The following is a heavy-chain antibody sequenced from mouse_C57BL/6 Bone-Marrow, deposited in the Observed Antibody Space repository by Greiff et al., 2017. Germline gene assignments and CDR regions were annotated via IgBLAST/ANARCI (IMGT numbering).Heavy chain of an antibody. Sequence: QVQLQQSGAELARPGASVKMSCKASGYTFTSYTMHWVKQRPGQGLEWIGYINPSSGYTKYNQKFKDKATLTADKSSSTAYMQLSSLTSEDAAVDYCAGVLRALYFDYWGQGTTLTVSS. J-gene: IGHJ2*01. V-gene: IGHV1-4*01. D-gene: IGHD1-1*01. CDR1: GYTFTSYT. CDR3: AGVLRALYFDY. CDR2: INPSSGYT.